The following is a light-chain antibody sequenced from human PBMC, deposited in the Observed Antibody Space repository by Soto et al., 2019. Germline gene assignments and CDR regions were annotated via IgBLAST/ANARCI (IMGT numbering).Light chain of an antibody. CDR3: QQYGSSPYT. J-gene: IGKJ2*01. CDR2: GAS. CDR1: QSIYTNY. V-gene: IGKV3-20*01. Sequence: EIVLTQSPGTLSLSPGERATLSCRASQSIYTNYLAWYQHKPGQAPRLLISGASTRATGIPDRFSGSGSGTDFTLTISRLDPEDFAVYICQQYGSSPYTFGQGTNVEIK.